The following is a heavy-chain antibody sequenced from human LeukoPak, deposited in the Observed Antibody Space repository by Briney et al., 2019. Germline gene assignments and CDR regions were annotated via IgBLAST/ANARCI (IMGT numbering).Heavy chain of an antibody. V-gene: IGHV3-21*01. CDR2: ITTSSDYK. D-gene: IGHD6-13*01. CDR1: GFTFSAYT. Sequence: GGSLRLSCAASGFTFSAYTMSWVRQAPGKGLEWVSSITTSSDYKYYADSLRGRLTISRDNAENSLFLQMNSLRGDYTAVYYCARDPAATPLDYWGQGILVTVSS. J-gene: IGHJ4*02. CDR3: ARDPAATPLDY.